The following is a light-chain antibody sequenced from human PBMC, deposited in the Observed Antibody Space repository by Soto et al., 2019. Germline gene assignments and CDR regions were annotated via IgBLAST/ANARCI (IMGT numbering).Light chain of an antibody. CDR2: SDN. CDR1: GSNVVANA. J-gene: IGLJ2*01. V-gene: IGLV1-44*01. Sequence: QSVLTQPPSASGTPGQRVTISCSKSGSNVVANAVNWYQHLPGTAPKLLIYSDNQRPSGVPDRFSGSESGTSASLVISGLQSADEADYFCAAWDGSQVVFGGGTKLTVL. CDR3: AAWDGSQVV.